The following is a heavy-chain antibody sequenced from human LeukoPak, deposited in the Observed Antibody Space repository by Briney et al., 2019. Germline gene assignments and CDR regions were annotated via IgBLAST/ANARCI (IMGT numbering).Heavy chain of an antibody. Sequence: PGGSLRLSCAASGFTFSSYAMSWVRQAPGKGLEWVSVISGSGGSTYYADSVKGRFTISRDNSKNTLYLQMNSLRAEDTAVYYCAKDLRPGYSSSWYANYFDYWGQGTLVTVSS. V-gene: IGHV3-23*01. CDR3: AKDLRPGYSSSWYANYFDY. J-gene: IGHJ4*02. CDR1: GFTFSSYA. CDR2: ISGSGGST. D-gene: IGHD6-13*01.